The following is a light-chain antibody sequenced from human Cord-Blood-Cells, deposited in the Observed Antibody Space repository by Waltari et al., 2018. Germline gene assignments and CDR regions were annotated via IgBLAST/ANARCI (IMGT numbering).Light chain of an antibody. CDR2: EVI. Sequence: QSALTQPPSASGSPGQSVTISCTGTSSDVGGYNYVSWYQQHPGKAPKLMIYEVIKRPSGVPDLFSGSKSVNTASLTVSGLQDEDEADYYCSSYAGSNKVFGGGTKLTVL. V-gene: IGLV2-8*01. CDR3: SSYAGSNKV. J-gene: IGLJ2*01. CDR1: SSDVGGYNY.